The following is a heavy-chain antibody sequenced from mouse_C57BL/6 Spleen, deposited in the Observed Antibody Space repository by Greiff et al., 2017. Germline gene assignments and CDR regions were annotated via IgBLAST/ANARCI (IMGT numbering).Heavy chain of an antibody. D-gene: IGHD2-5*01. CDR1: GYTFTSYW. V-gene: IGHV1-64*01. CDR2: IHPNSGST. Sequence: VQLQQPGAELVKPGASVKLSCKASGYTFTSYWMHWVKQRPGQGLEWIGMIHPNSGSTNYNEKFKSKATLTVDKSSSTAYMQLSSLTSEDSAVYYCAREGPYYSNSWYFDVWGTGTTVTVSS. CDR3: AREGPYYSNSWYFDV. J-gene: IGHJ1*03.